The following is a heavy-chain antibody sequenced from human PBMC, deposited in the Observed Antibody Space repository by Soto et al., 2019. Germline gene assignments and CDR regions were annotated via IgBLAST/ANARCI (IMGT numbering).Heavy chain of an antibody. D-gene: IGHD3-10*01. V-gene: IGHV5-51*04. CDR3: AGGGVRGVITRTRDYYGMDV. Sequence: ESLKISCKGSGYSFTSYWIGWVRQMPGKGLEWMGIIYPGDSDTRYSPSFQGQVTISADKPISTAYLQWSSLKASDTAMYYCAGGGVRGVITRTRDYYGMDVWGQGTTVTVSS. CDR2: IYPGDSDT. J-gene: IGHJ6*02. CDR1: GYSFTSYW.